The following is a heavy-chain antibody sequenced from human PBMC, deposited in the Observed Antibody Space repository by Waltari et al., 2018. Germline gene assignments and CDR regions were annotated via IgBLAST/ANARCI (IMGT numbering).Heavy chain of an antibody. CDR2: INTNTGNP. CDR3: AKGIQLWGRGSWYFDD. J-gene: IGHJ4*02. Sequence: QVQLVQSGSELKKPGASVTVSCKDSGYICSNYAMNWVRQAPGQGLEWMGWINTNTGNPTYAQGFTGRFVFSLDTSVSTAYLQISSLKAEDTSVYYCAKGIQLWGRGSWYFDDWGQGTLVTVSS. D-gene: IGHD5-18*01. CDR1: GYICSNYA. V-gene: IGHV7-4-1*02.